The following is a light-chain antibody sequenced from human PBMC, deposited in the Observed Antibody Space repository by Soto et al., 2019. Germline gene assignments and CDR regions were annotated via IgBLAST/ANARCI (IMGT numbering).Light chain of an antibody. V-gene: IGKV1-39*01. Sequence: DIQMTQSPSSLSASVGDRVTISCRASQRIPSYLSWYQQKPGKAPKLLIYGASSLQSGVPSRFSVSGSGTDFALTISSLQPEDFATYYCQQSYSSPYTFGQGTKLEIK. CDR2: GAS. CDR3: QQSYSSPYT. CDR1: QRIPSY. J-gene: IGKJ2*01.